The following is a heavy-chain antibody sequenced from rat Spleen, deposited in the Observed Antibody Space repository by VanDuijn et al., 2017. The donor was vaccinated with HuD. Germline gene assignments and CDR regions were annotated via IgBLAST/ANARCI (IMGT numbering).Heavy chain of an antibody. V-gene: IGHV5-31*01. CDR3: TTVVQGHGFAY. J-gene: IGHJ3*01. Sequence: EVQLVESDGGLVQPGRSLKLSCAASGFAFSNYWMSWIRQAPGKGLEWIASTSNTGGNIYYPDSVKGRFTISRVNAQNTLYLQMNSLRSEDTATYYCTTVVQGHGFAYWGQGTLVTVSS. D-gene: IGHD1-1*01. CDR1: GFAFSNYW. CDR2: TSNTGGNI.